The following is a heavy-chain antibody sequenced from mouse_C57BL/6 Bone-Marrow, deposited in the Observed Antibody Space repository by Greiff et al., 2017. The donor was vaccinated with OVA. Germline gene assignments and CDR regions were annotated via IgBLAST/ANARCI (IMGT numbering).Heavy chain of an antibody. V-gene: IGHV1-18*01. D-gene: IGHD1-1*01. J-gene: IGHJ1*03. CDR2: INPNNGGT. Sequence: EVQLQQSGPELVKPGASVKIPCKASGYTFTDYNMDWVKQSHGKSLEWIGDINPNNGGTIYNQKFKGKATLTVDKSSSTAYMEVRSLTSEDTAVYYCARSPGSSYWYFDVWGTGTTVTVSS. CDR1: GYTFTDYN. CDR3: ARSPGSSYWYFDV.